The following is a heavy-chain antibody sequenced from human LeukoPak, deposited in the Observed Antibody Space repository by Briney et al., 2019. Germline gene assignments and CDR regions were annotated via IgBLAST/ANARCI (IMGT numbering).Heavy chain of an antibody. CDR2: FYRGDST. Sequence: GGSLRLSCAASGFTVGSSYMYWVRQAPGKGLEWVSFFYRGDSTYYAESVRGRFTISRDNSKNTLCLLMNSLIPEDTAVYYCAREVVSSPSYFDSWGQGTLVTVSS. CDR3: AREVVSSPSYFDS. J-gene: IGHJ4*02. D-gene: IGHD2-15*01. V-gene: IGHV3-53*01. CDR1: GFTVGSSY.